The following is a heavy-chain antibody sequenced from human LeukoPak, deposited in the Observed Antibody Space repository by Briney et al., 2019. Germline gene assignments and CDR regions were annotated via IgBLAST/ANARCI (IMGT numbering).Heavy chain of an antibody. J-gene: IGHJ6*02. V-gene: IGHV4-34*01. Sequence: SETLSLTCAVYGGSFSGYYWSWIRQPPGKGLEWIGEINHSGSTNYNPSLKSRVTISVDTSKNQFSLKLSSVTAADTAVYYCATSIAVAGTHYYGMDVWGQGTTVTVSS. CDR3: ATSIAVAGTHYYGMDV. CDR2: INHSGST. D-gene: IGHD6-19*01. CDR1: GGSFSGYY.